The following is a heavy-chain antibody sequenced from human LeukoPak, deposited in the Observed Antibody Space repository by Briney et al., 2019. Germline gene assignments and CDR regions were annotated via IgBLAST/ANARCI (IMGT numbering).Heavy chain of an antibody. D-gene: IGHD6-13*01. V-gene: IGHV4-38-2*01. Sequence: PSETLSLTCAVSGYSISSCYYWGWIRQPPGKGLEWIGSIYHSGSTYYNPSLKSRVTISVDTSKNQFSLKLSSVTAAVTAVYYCASKAAAEVFWGQGTLVTVSS. CDR2: IYHSGST. CDR1: GYSISSCYY. J-gene: IGHJ4*02. CDR3: ASKAAAEVF.